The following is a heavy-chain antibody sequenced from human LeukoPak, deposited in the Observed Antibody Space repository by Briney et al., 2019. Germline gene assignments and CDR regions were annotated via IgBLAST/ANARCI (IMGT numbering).Heavy chain of an antibody. CDR1: GGSFSGYY. D-gene: IGHD2-21*02. CDR2: INHSGST. CDR3: ARHEAYCGGDCYLNWFDP. J-gene: IGHJ5*02. Sequence: PSETLSLTCAVYGGSFSGYYWSWIRQPPGKGLEWVGEINHSGSTNYNPSLKSRVTISVDTSKNQFSLKLSSVTAADTAVYYCARHEAYCGGDCYLNWFDPWGQGTLVTVSS. V-gene: IGHV4-34*01.